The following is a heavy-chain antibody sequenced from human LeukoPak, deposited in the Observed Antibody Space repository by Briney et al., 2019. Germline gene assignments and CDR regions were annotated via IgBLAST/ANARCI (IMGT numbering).Heavy chain of an antibody. Sequence: PGGSLRLSCAASGFSFNMFPMHWVRQAPGKGLECVAVISYDGNNKYYADSVNGRFTISRDNSKNTLLLQMNSLRTEDTAIYHCARGGNWGYFDYWGQGTLVTVSS. CDR2: ISYDGNNK. CDR3: ARGGNWGYFDY. D-gene: IGHD7-27*01. J-gene: IGHJ4*02. V-gene: IGHV3-30*04. CDR1: GFSFNMFP.